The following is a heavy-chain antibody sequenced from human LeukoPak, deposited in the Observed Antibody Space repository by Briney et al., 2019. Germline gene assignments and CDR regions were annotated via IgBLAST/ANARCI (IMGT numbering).Heavy chain of an antibody. CDR2: INPNSGGT. CDR3: ARSIAAAGTQDFQH. D-gene: IGHD6-13*01. Sequence: ASVKVSCKASGYTFTGYYMHWVRQPPAQGLEWMGWINPNSGGTNYAQKFQGRLTMTRNTSISTTYMELSRLRSDDTAVYYCARSIAAAGTQDFQHWGQGTLVTVSS. V-gene: IGHV1-2*02. J-gene: IGHJ1*01. CDR1: GYTFTGYY.